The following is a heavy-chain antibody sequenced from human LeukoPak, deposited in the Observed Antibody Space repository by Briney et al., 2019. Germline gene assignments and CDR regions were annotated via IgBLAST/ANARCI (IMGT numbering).Heavy chain of an antibody. D-gene: IGHD3-10*01. CDR1: GFTFSSYS. Sequence: GGSLRLSCAASGFTFSSYSMNWVRQAPGKGVEWVSSISSSSSYIYYADSVKGRFTISRDNAKNSLYLQMNSLRAEDTAVYYCARGYGSGSYGGPGFDYWGQGTLVTVSS. J-gene: IGHJ4*02. CDR3: ARGYGSGSYGGPGFDY. CDR2: ISSSSSYI. V-gene: IGHV3-21*01.